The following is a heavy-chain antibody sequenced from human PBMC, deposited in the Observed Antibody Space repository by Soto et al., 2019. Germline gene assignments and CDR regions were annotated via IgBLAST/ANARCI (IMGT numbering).Heavy chain of an antibody. Sequence: GESLKISCKGSGYSFTSYWIGWVRQMPGKGLEWMGLIYPGDSDTRYSPSFQGQVTISADKSISTAYLQWSSLKASDTAMYYCARLGIAAAARLDPWGQGTLVTVSS. V-gene: IGHV5-51*01. J-gene: IGHJ5*02. D-gene: IGHD6-13*01. CDR2: IYPGDSDT. CDR3: ARLGIAAAARLDP. CDR1: GYSFTSYW.